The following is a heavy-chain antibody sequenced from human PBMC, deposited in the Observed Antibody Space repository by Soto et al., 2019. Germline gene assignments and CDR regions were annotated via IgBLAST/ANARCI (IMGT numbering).Heavy chain of an antibody. CDR2: IGTAGDT. D-gene: IGHD2-15*01. CDR1: GFTFSGFD. V-gene: IGHV3-13*01. Sequence: GGSLRLSCEASGFTFSGFDMHWVRQPTGKGLEWVSTIGTAGDTYYAVSVKGRFTISRDNAKNSLSLQMNSLRAGDTAVYFCARGQEVGAHFFDSWGQGTQVPVYS. J-gene: IGHJ4*02. CDR3: ARGQEVGAHFFDS.